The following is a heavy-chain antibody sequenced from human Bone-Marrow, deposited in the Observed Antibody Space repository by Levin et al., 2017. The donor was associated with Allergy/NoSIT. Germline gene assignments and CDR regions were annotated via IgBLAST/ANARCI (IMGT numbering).Heavy chain of an antibody. D-gene: IGHD3-22*01. Sequence: SETLSLTCTVSGGSISSYYWSWIRQPPGKGLEWIGYIYYSGSTNYNPSLKSRVTISVDTSKNQFSLKLSSVTAADTAVYYCARGITMIVAEYYFDYWGQGTLVTVSS. CDR3: ARGITMIVAEYYFDY. V-gene: IGHV4-59*01. CDR2: IYYSGST. CDR1: GGSISSYY. J-gene: IGHJ4*02.